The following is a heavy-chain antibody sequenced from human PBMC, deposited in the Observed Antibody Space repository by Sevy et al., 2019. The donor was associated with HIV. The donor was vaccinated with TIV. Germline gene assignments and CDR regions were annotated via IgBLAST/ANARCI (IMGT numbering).Heavy chain of an antibody. CDR1: GVTTEDYG. D-gene: IGHD1-26*01. CDR3: VRAFSATYSAYFDY. V-gene: IGHV3-20*04. CDR2: IYWNGGST. Sequence: GGSLKLSCAGSGVTTEDYGMNWVRHVPGKGLEWVSGIYWNGGSTAYADSVKGRFTISRDNAKRSLYLQMNSLRVDDTALYYCVRAFSATYSAYFDYWGQGALVTVSS. J-gene: IGHJ4*02.